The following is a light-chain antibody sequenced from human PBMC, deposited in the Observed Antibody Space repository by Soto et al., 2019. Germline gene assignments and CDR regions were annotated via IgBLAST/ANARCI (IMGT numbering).Light chain of an antibody. CDR1: QSITRW. CDR2: KAS. J-gene: IGKJ4*01. CDR3: QQYNSNSILT. V-gene: IGKV1-5*03. Sequence: DIQITQSPSTPSASVGDRVAIYCRASQSITRWLAWYQQKPGKAPNLLIYKASSIENGVPSRISGSGSCTELTLTISSLQTYDFSTYDGQQYNSNSILTFGGGTQVDIK.